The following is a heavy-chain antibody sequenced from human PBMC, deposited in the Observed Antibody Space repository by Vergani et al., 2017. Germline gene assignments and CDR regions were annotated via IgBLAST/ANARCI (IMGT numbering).Heavy chain of an antibody. CDR3: ARHVWGDFWSGYGVFDY. CDR1: SGSISSSSYY. Sequence: QLQLQESGPGLVKPSETLSLTCTVSSGSISSSSYYWGWIRQPPGKGLEWIGSIYYSGNTYYNPSLKSRVTISVDTSKNQFSLKLSSVTAVATAVYYCARHVWGDFWSGYGVFDYWGQGTLVTVSS. J-gene: IGHJ4*02. D-gene: IGHD3-3*01. CDR2: IYYSGNT. V-gene: IGHV4-39*01.